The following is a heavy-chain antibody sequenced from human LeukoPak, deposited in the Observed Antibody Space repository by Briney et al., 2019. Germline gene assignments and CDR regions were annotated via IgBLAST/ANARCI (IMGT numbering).Heavy chain of an antibody. Sequence: GGSLRLSCAASGFTFSSYAMSWVRQARGKGLEWGSAISGSGGSTYYADSVKGRFTISRDNSKNTLYLQMNSLRAEDTAVYYCAKGKAAMIVFDYWGQGTLVTVSS. CDR2: ISGSGGST. CDR3: AKGKAAMIVFDY. D-gene: IGHD2-2*01. J-gene: IGHJ4*02. CDR1: GFTFSSYA. V-gene: IGHV3-23*01.